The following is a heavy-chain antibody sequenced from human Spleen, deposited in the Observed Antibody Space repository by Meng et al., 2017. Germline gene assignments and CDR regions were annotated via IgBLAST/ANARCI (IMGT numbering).Heavy chain of an antibody. V-gene: IGHV3-73*01. D-gene: IGHD5-18*01. J-gene: IGHJ6*02. CDR3: ARGMTSGYSYGDYYYGMDV. CDR1: GVRFSDSD. Sequence: GESPKISCAVSGVRFSDSDIHWVRQASGKGLEWVGRIGGRPKSYAAAYAAPVRGRFTISRDNSKNTLSLQMNSLRAEDTAVYYCARGMTSGYSYGDYYYGMDVWGQGTTVTVSS. CDR2: IGGRPKSYAA.